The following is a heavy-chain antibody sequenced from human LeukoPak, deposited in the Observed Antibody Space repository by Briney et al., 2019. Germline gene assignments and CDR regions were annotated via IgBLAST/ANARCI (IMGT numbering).Heavy chain of an antibody. V-gene: IGHV3-7*01. Sequence: PGGSLRLSCVASGFTFSSYWMTWVRQAPGKGLEWLANIKEDGSIQYYLDSVRGRFTISRDNAKTSVYLQLNSLRADDTAVYYCARDVWTGVAVSDYWGQRTPVTVSS. CDR1: GFTFSSYW. CDR3: ARDVWTGVAVSDY. J-gene: IGHJ4*02. CDR2: IKEDGSIQ. D-gene: IGHD6-19*01.